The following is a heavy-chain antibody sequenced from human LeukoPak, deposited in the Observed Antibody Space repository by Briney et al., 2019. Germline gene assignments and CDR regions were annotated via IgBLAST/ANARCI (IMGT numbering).Heavy chain of an antibody. CDR2: IYHSGST. CDR1: GGSISSYY. D-gene: IGHD5-24*01. CDR3: ARGDEEGEMATIQLDY. J-gene: IGHJ4*02. V-gene: IGHV4-59*12. Sequence: PSETLSLTCTVSGGSISSYYWSWIRQPPGKGLEWIGYIYHSGSTNYNPSLKSRVTISVDTSKNQFSLKLSSVTAADTAVYYCARGDEEGEMATIQLDYWGQGTLVTVSS.